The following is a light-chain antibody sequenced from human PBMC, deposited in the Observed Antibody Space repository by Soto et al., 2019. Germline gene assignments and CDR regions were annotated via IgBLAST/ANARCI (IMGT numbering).Light chain of an antibody. Sequence: QSALTQPASVSGSPGQSITISCTGTSGDVGGYNYVSWYQQHPGKAPKLMIYDVSNRPSGVSNRFSGSKSGNTASLTVSGLQAEYEADYYCSSYTSSSTYVFGTGTKLTVL. V-gene: IGLV2-14*01. CDR2: DVS. CDR1: SGDVGGYNY. J-gene: IGLJ1*01. CDR3: SSYTSSSTYV.